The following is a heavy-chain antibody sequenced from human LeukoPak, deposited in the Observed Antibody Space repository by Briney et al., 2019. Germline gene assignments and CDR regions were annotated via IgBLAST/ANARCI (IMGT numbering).Heavy chain of an antibody. CDR1: GFTFSDTY. D-gene: IGHD3-10*01. CDR3: ARAYYGSGSYYVDY. J-gene: IGHJ4*02. CDR2: ISPSGTDI. V-gene: IGHV3-11*04. Sequence: PGGSLRLSCAVSGFTFSDTYMTWIRQAPGKGLESLSYISPSGTDISYADSVKGRFTISRDNAKNSLYLQMNSLRAEDTAVYYCARAYYGSGSYYVDYWGQGTLVTVSS.